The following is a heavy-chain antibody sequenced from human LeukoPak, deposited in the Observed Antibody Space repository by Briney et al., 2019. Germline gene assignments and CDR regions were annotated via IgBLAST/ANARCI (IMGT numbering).Heavy chain of an antibody. J-gene: IGHJ4*02. CDR2: INQEASEK. D-gene: IGHD6-19*01. CDR3: TRRSGIAVAGTFDY. CDR1: GFIFSHYW. V-gene: IGHV3-7*03. Sequence: GGSLRLSCAASGFIFSHYWMGWVRQAPGNGLEWVATINQEASEKYYVDSVRGRFTVSRENAKNSLFLQMNSLKTEDTAVYYCTRRSGIAVAGTFDYWGQGTLVTVSS.